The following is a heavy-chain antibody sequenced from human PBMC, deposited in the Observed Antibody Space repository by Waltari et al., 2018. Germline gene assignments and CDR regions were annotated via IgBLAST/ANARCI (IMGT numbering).Heavy chain of an antibody. CDR1: GFSFRSYA. D-gene: IGHD2-8*02. Sequence: QAQLVESGGGVVQPGTSLRLSCAASGFSFRSYAMHWVRQAPGKGLEWVAGIGQDAISTYDADSVRGRFTIARDNARQTLYLQMNSLRGDDTASYFCARVTTPHYDSTGAQDALGVWGQGTRVTVS. CDR2: IGQDAIST. CDR3: ARVTTPHYDSTGAQDALGV. J-gene: IGHJ6*02. V-gene: IGHV3-33*01.